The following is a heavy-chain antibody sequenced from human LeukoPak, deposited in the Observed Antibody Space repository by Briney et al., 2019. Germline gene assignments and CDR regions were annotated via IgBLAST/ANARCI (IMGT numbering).Heavy chain of an antibody. J-gene: IGHJ5*02. D-gene: IGHD1-1*01. CDR1: GGTFSSYA. Sequence: SVKVSCKASGGTFSSYAISWVRQAPGQGLERLGGIIPIFGTANYAQKFHGRVTITADESTSTAYMELSSLRSEDTAVYYCARPNPPPRDLNVVGWFDPWCHGTLVTVSS. CDR3: ARPNPPPRDLNVVGWFDP. V-gene: IGHV1-69*13. CDR2: IIPIFGTA.